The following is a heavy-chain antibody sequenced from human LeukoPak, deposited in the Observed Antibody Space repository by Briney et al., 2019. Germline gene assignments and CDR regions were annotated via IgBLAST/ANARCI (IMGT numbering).Heavy chain of an antibody. CDR1: GFTFSSYA. CDR2: VSSNGDST. V-gene: IGHV3-64*01. Sequence: GGSLRLSCAASGFTFSSYAMHWIRQAPGKRLEYLSAVSSNGDSTYYANSVKGRFTISRDNSKNTLYLQMGSLRAEDMAVYYCARRGGYYFDYWGQGTLVTVSS. CDR3: ARRGGYYFDY. J-gene: IGHJ4*02. D-gene: IGHD4-23*01.